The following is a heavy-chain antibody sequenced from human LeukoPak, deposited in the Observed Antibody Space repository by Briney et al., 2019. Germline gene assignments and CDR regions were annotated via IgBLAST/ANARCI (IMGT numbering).Heavy chain of an antibody. Sequence: ASVKVSCKASGYTFTNYGISWVRQAPGQGLEWMGWISVKSGNTDYAQNLQGRVTMTTDTSTSTSCMELRNLRSDDTAVYYCATNILGYFDHWGQGTLVTVSS. J-gene: IGHJ4*02. CDR3: ATNILGYFDH. V-gene: IGHV1-18*01. CDR1: GYTFTNYG. D-gene: IGHD2/OR15-2a*01. CDR2: ISVKSGNT.